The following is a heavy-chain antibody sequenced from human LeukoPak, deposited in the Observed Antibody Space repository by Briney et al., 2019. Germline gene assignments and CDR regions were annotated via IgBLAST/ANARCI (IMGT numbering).Heavy chain of an antibody. V-gene: IGHV1-69*13. CDR3: ARVQSGFSEAPGHFDP. CDR1: GFVFTGYG. D-gene: IGHD1-14*01. J-gene: IGHJ5*02. CDR2: IIPIFGTA. Sequence: SVKVSCKASGFVFTGYGFTWVRQAPGQGLEWMGGIIPIFGTANYAQKFQGRVTITADESTSTAYMELSSLRSEDTAVYYCARVQSGFSEAPGHFDPWGQGTLVTVSS.